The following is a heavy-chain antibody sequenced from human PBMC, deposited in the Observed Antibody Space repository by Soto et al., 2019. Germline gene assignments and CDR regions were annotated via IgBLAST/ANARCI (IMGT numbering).Heavy chain of an antibody. D-gene: IGHD6-19*01. CDR1: GFTFSRFG. J-gene: IGHJ4*01. V-gene: IGHV3-30*18. CDR2: ISSDGETK. Sequence: GGSLRLSCVASGFTFSRFGIHWVRQAPGKGLEWVGVISSDGETKYYADSVKGRFTISRDNSKNTLYLQMDSLRPEDTAVYYCAKQVAVAGDLDYWGHGTLVTVSS. CDR3: AKQVAVAGDLDY.